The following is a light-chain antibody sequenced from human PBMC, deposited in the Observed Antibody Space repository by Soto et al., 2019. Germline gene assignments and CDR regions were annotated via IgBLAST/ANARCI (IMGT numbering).Light chain of an antibody. CDR3: LLSYSGARLVV. Sequence: QTVVTQEPSLTVSPGGTVTLTCGSSTGAVTSGHYPSWLQQKPGQAPRTLIYDTSNKHSWTPARFSGSLLGGKAALTLSGAQPEDEAEYYCLLSYSGARLVVFGGGTQLT. V-gene: IGLV7-46*01. CDR2: DTS. J-gene: IGLJ2*01. CDR1: TGAVTSGHY.